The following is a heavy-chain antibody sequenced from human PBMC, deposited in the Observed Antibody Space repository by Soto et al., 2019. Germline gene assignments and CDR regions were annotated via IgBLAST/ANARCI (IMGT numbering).Heavy chain of an antibody. CDR1: GGSISSSSYY. J-gene: IGHJ6*02. CDR3: ARETYYYDSSGYYLTGYYGMDV. V-gene: IGHV4-39*01. D-gene: IGHD3-22*01. Sequence: SETLSLTCTVSGGSISSSSYYWGWIRQPPGKGLEWIGSIYYSGSTYYNPSLKSRVTISVDTSKNQFSLKLSSVTAADTAVYYCARETYYYDSSGYYLTGYYGMDVWGQGTTVTVSS. CDR2: IYYSGST.